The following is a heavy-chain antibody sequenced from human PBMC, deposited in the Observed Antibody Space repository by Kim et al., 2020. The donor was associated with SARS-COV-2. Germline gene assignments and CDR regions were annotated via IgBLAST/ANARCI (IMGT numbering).Heavy chain of an antibody. CDR3: AREGVAAPNGLDY. D-gene: IGHD6-6*01. Sequence: GGSLRLSCAASGFTFSDYYMSWIRQAPGKGLEWVSYISSSSSYTNYADSVKGRFTISRDNAKNSLYLQMNSLRAEDTAVYYCAREGVAAPNGLDYWGQGTLVTVSS. J-gene: IGHJ4*02. CDR1: GFTFSDYY. V-gene: IGHV3-11*06. CDR2: ISSSSSYT.